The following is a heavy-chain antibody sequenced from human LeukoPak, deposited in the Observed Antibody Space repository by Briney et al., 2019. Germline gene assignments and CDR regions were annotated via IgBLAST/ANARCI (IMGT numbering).Heavy chain of an antibody. CDR3: AGDRYYYGSGSYLGEFDP. CDR2: ISSSSIYK. Sequence: GVLRLSCAASGFTFSSYSMNWVRQAPGKGLEWVSSISSSSIYKYYADSVKGRFTISGDNAKKSLYLQMNSLRAEDTAVYYCAGDRYYYGSGSYLGEFDPWGQGTLVTVSS. J-gene: IGHJ5*02. CDR1: GFTFSSYS. V-gene: IGHV3-21*01. D-gene: IGHD3-10*01.